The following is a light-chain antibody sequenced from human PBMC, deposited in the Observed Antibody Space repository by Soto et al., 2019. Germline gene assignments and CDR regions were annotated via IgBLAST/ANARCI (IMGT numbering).Light chain of an antibody. J-gene: IGKJ1*01. V-gene: IGKV1-8*01. CDR3: QQYYSYPIT. CDR2: AAS. Sequence: VRMTQSPSSLSASTGDRVTITCRASQGISSYLAWYQQKPGKAPKLLIYAASTLQSGVPSRFSGSGSGTDFTLTISCLQSEDFATYYCQQYYSYPITFAQGTKVDIK. CDR1: QGISSY.